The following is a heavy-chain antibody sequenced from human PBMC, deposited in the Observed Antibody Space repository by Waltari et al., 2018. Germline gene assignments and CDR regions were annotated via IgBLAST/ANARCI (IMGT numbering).Heavy chain of an antibody. J-gene: IGHJ6*02. CDR1: GFTFSTYG. D-gene: IGHD2-15*01. CDR2: ISYDLSNK. CDR3: AKATSLVVVDPFDYYYGMDV. Sequence: QVQLVESGGGVVQPGRSLRLSCAASGFTFSTYGMQWVRQAPGKGLAWVAVISYDLSNKYYAYSVQGRFTISRDNSKNTLYLHMTSLRAEDTAVYYCAKATSLVVVDPFDYYYGMDVWGQGTTVTVSS. V-gene: IGHV3-30*18.